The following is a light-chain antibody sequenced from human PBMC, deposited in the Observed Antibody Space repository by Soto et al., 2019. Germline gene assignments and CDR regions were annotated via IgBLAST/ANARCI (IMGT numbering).Light chain of an antibody. Sequence: AIQMTQSPSSLSASVGDRVTLTCRASQDIRNDLGWYQQEPGEAPKLLIYAASSLQSGVPSRFSGSGSGTDFTLTISSLQPEDFATYYCQPYTAYTWTFGQGTKVDIK. J-gene: IGKJ1*01. CDR1: QDIRND. CDR2: AAS. V-gene: IGKV1-6*01. CDR3: QPYTAYTWT.